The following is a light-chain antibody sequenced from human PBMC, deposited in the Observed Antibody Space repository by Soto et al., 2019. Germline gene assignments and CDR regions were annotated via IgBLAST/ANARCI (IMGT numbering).Light chain of an antibody. J-gene: IGLJ2*01. CDR2: ANN. CDR1: NSNIGSNP. Sequence: QSVLTQSPSASGTPGQRVTISCSGSNSNIGSNPVNWYQQLPGMAPKLLISANNQRPSGVPDRFSGSKSGTSASLAISGLQSEDEADYYCATWDGSLSAVVFGGGTKLTVL. CDR3: ATWDGSLSAVV. V-gene: IGLV1-44*01.